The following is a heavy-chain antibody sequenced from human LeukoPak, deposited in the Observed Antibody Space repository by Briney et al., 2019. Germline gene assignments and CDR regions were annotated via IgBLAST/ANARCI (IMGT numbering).Heavy chain of an antibody. CDR1: GGSIRNSSFY. J-gene: IGHJ6*02. CDR3: ARDTLYGMDV. CDR2: IYNSGTT. Sequence: PSETLSLTCAVSGGSIRNSSFYWGWIRQPPGKGLEWIASIYNSGTTNYNPSLKSRVTISVDTSKNQFSLKLSSVTAADTAVYYCARDTLYGMDVWGQGTTVTVSS. V-gene: IGHV4-39*07.